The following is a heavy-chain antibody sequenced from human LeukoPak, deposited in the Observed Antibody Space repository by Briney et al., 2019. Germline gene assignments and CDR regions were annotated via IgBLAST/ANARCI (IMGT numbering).Heavy chain of an antibody. J-gene: IGHJ3*02. CDR1: GASISGGSYY. V-gene: IGHV4-61*02. Sequence: PSETLSLTCTVSGASISGGSYYWSWIRQPAGKGLEWIGRIYTSGSTNYNPSLKSRVTMSVDTSKNQFSLKLSSVTAADTAVYYCARDIGVVGGSAFDIWGQGTMVTVSS. CDR3: ARDIGVVGGSAFDI. CDR2: IYTSGST. D-gene: IGHD1-26*01.